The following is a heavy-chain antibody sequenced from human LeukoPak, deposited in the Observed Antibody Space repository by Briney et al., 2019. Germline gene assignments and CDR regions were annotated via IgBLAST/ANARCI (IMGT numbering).Heavy chain of an antibody. CDR2: IYYSGIT. CDR1: GGSINSYY. CDR3: ARSSLLDAFDI. Sequence: PSETLSLTCTVSGGSINSYYWSWIRQPPGKGLEWIGYIYYSGITNYNPSLTSRGTISVDTSKNQFSLKLTSVTAADMALYYCARSSLLDAFDIWGQGTMVTVSS. J-gene: IGHJ3*02. V-gene: IGHV4-59*01. D-gene: IGHD3-10*01.